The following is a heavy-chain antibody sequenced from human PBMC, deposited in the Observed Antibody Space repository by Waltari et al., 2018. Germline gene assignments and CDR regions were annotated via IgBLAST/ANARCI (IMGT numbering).Heavy chain of an antibody. D-gene: IGHD6-13*01. J-gene: IGHJ4*02. CDR2: ISHSGST. V-gene: IGHV4-34*01. Sequence: QVQLEQWGARLLTPSETLSLTCAVYGGSFSAYYSTWIRQPPGKGLEWIGEISHSGSTSYNPSLKSRITISVDTSKNQFSLHLSSVTAADTAVYFCAREGQGIAAAGLEYWGQGNLVTVSS. CDR3: AREGQGIAAAGLEY. CDR1: GGSFSAYY.